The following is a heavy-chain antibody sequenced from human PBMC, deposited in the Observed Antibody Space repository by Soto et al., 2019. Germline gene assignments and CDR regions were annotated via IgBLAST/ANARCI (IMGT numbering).Heavy chain of an antibody. J-gene: IGHJ3*01. V-gene: IGHV1-18*01. CDR3: ARDPRAGHAFDV. CDR1: GYTFASYG. CDR2: ISVYNRNT. Sequence: QAQLVQSGAEVRKPGASVKVSCQASGYTFASYGISWVRQAPRQGLEWMGWISVYNRNTKYAENLQDRVTMTTDISTSTAYMDLRNLRSDDTAVYYCARDPRAGHAFDVWGQGTMVTISS.